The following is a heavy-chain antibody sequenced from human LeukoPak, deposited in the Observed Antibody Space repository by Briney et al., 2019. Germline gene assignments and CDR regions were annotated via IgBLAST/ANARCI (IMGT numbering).Heavy chain of an antibody. CDR2: IYYSGST. Sequence: PSETLSLTCTVSGGSISSSSYYWGWIRQPPGKGLEWIGSIYYSGSTYYNPSLRSRVTISVDTSKNQFSLKLRSVTAADTAVYYCARRVYDILTGYYFRFDPWGQGTLVTVSS. D-gene: IGHD3-9*01. CDR1: GGSISSSSYY. CDR3: ARRVYDILTGYYFRFDP. V-gene: IGHV4-39*01. J-gene: IGHJ5*02.